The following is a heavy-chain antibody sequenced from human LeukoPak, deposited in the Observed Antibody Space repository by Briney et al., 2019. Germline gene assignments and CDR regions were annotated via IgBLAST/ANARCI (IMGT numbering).Heavy chain of an antibody. D-gene: IGHD6-13*01. CDR3: ARDLGIAAAGRYYYYGMDV. Sequence: SETLSLTCTVSGGSISSYYWSWIRQPPGKGLEWIGYIVYSGSTNYNPSLKSRVTISVDTSKNQFSLKLSSVTAADTAVYYCARDLGIAAAGRYYYYGMDVWGQGTTVTVSS. CDR1: GGSISSYY. J-gene: IGHJ6*02. V-gene: IGHV4-59*01. CDR2: IVYSGST.